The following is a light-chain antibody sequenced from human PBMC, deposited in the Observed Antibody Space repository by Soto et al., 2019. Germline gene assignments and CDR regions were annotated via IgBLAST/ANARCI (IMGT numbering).Light chain of an antibody. Sequence: DIQMTQSPSTLSASVGDRVTITCRASQSISSWLAWYQQKPGKAPKLLIYKASSLESGVPSRFSGSGSGTEFTLTISSLQPDDFATYYCQQYYDYPWTFGQGTKVDIK. V-gene: IGKV1-5*03. CDR3: QQYYDYPWT. CDR2: KAS. CDR1: QSISSW. J-gene: IGKJ1*01.